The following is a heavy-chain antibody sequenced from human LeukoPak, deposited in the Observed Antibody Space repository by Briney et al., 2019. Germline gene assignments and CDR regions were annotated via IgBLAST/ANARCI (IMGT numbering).Heavy chain of an antibody. J-gene: IGHJ4*02. D-gene: IGHD2-21*01. CDR2: IWYDGSNK. CDR1: GFTFSSYG. Sequence: GGSLRLSCAASGFTFSSYGMHWVRQAPGKGLEWVAVIWYDGSNKYYADSVKGRFTISRDNSKNTLYLQMNSLRAEDTAVYYCARISSICAYYFDYWGQGTLVTVSS. V-gene: IGHV3-33*01. CDR3: ARISSICAYYFDY.